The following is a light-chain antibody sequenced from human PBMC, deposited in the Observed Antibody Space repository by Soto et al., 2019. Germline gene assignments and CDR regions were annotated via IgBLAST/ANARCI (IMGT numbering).Light chain of an antibody. CDR1: SSDVGSYNL. J-gene: IGLJ1*01. CDR2: EGS. Sequence: QSVLTQPASVSGSPGQSITISCTGTSSDVGSYNLVSWYQQHPGKAPKLMIYEGSKRPSGVSNRFSGSKSGNTASLTISGLQADDEADYYCSSYTSSSRGVFGTGTKLTVL. V-gene: IGLV2-14*02. CDR3: SSYTSSSRGV.